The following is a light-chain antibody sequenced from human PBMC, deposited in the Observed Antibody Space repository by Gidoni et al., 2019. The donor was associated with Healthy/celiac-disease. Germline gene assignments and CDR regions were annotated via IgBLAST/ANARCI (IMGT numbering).Light chain of an antibody. CDR2: DAS. Sequence: EIVLTQSPDTLSLSPGERATLSCRASQSVTSYLAWYQQKPGQAPRLLIYDASNRATGIPARFSGSGSGTDFTLTISNLEPEDFAVYYCQQRSNWPWTFGQGTKVEI. CDR3: QQRSNWPWT. V-gene: IGKV3-11*01. CDR1: QSVTSY. J-gene: IGKJ1*01.